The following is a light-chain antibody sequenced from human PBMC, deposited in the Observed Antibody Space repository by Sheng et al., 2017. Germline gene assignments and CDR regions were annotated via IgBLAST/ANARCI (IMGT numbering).Light chain of an antibody. CDR2: AAS. J-gene: IGKJ1*01. V-gene: IGKV1-39*01. CDR3: QQSYRSPPM. Sequence: DIQMTQSPSSLSASVGDRVTISCRASQSISNFLNWYQEKVAEAPKLLIYAASSLQSGVPSRFSGSGLGTNFTLTISSLQPEDFATYYCQQSYRSPPMFGQGTKVGIK. CDR1: QSISNF.